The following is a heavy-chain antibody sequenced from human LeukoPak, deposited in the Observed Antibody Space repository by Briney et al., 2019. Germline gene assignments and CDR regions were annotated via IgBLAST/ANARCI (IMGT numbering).Heavy chain of an antibody. D-gene: IGHD4-11*01. J-gene: IGHJ5*02. CDR2: IKSKTDGGAT. CDR3: TTDQDYSNYGWFDP. Sequence: GGSLRLSCAASGFTFSNAWMSWVRQAPGKGLEWVGRIKSKTDGGATDYAAPVKGRFTISRDDSKNTLYLQMNSLKTEDTAVYYCTTDQDYSNYGWFDPWGQGTLVTVSS. CDR1: GFTFSNAW. V-gene: IGHV3-15*01.